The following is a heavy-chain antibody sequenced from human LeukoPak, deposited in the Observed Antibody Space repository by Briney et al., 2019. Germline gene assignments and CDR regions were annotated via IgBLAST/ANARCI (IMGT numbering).Heavy chain of an antibody. V-gene: IGHV1-2*02. J-gene: IGHJ4*02. CDR2: INPNSGGT. D-gene: IGHD6-19*01. Sequence: ASVKVSCKASGYTLTGYYMHWVRQAPGQGLEWMGWINPNSGGTNYAQKFQGRVTMTRDTSISTAYMELSRLRSDDTAVYYCARVGYSSGWYLEDYFDYWGQGTLVTVSS. CDR1: GYTLTGYY. CDR3: ARVGYSSGWYLEDYFDY.